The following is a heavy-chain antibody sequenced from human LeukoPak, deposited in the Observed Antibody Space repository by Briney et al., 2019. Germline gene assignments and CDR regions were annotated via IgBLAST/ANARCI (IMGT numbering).Heavy chain of an antibody. J-gene: IGHJ4*02. D-gene: IGHD1-1*01. CDR3: TRWGYNWNGDY. Sequence: PGGSLRLSCAASGFTFSGSAMHWVRQASGKGLEWVGRIRSKANSNATAYAASVKGRFTISRDDSKNTAYLQMNSLKTEDTAVYYCTRWGYNWNGDYWGQGTLVTVSS. CDR2: IRSKANSNAT. V-gene: IGHV3-73*01. CDR1: GFTFSGSA.